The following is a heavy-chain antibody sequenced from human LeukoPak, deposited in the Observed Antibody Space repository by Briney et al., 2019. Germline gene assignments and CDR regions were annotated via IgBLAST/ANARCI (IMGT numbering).Heavy chain of an antibody. CDR2: ISAYNGNT. CDR3: ARAAGGGASDYYMDV. D-gene: IGHD3-16*01. CDR1: GYTFTSYG. V-gene: IGHV1-18*01. Sequence: TSVKVSCKASGYTFTSYGISWVRQAPGQGLEWMGWISAYNGNTNYAQKLQGRVTMTTDTSTSTAYMELRSLRSDDTAVYYCARAAGGGASDYYMDVWGKGTTVTVSS. J-gene: IGHJ6*03.